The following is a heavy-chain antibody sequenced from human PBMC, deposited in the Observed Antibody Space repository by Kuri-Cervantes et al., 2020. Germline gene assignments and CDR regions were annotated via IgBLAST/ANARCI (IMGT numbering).Heavy chain of an antibody. CDR2: IYYSGST. Sequence: GSLRLSCTVSGGSISSYYWGWIRQPPGKGLEWIGSIYYSGSTYYNPSLKSRVTISVDTSKNQFSLKLSSVTAADTAVYYCARDWSSGWYAVDYFDYWGQGTLVTVSS. V-gene: IGHV4-39*07. J-gene: IGHJ4*02. CDR1: GGSISSYY. CDR3: ARDWSSGWYAVDYFDY. D-gene: IGHD6-19*01.